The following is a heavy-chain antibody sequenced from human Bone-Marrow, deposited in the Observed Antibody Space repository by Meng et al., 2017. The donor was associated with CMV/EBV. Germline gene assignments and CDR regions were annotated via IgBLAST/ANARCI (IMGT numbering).Heavy chain of an antibody. CDR2: IIPISATT. CDR1: GGPFSNYP. V-gene: IGHV1-69*15. Sequence: SGGPFSNYPIIWVRQAPGQGLEWMGTIIPISATTNYAQNFQDRVTITADESTKTAYMGLNSLTSQDTAVYFCARGEAGMVASFGFDCWGQGTLVTVSS. CDR3: ARGEAGMVASFGFDC. J-gene: IGHJ4*02. D-gene: IGHD1-26*01.